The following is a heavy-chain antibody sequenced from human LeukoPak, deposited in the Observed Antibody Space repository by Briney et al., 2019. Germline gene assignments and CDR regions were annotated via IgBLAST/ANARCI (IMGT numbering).Heavy chain of an antibody. CDR2: IYHSGST. CDR3: TRGIRSWFDP. Sequence: SETLSLTCAVSGGSTSSGGYSWSWIRQPPGKGLEWIGYIYHSGSTYYNPSLKSRVTISVDRSKNQFSLKLSSVTAADTAVYYCTRGIRSWFDPWGQGTLVTVSS. D-gene: IGHD2-15*01. CDR1: GGSTSSGGYS. J-gene: IGHJ5*02. V-gene: IGHV4-30-2*01.